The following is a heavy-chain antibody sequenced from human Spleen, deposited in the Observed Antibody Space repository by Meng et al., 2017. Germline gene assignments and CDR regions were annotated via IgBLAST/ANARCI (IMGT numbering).Heavy chain of an antibody. CDR1: GGSFSDYY. CDR3: ARGPTTMAHDFDY. CDR2: INHSGST. D-gene: IGHD4-11*01. V-gene: IGHV4-34*01. J-gene: IGHJ4*02. Sequence: QVQLQQCGAGLLQLSGTLSLPCVVSGGSFSDYYWSWIRQPPGKGLEWIGEINHSGSTNYNPSLESRATISVDTSQNNLSLKLSSVTAADSAVYYCARGPTTMAHDFDYWGQGTLVTVSS.